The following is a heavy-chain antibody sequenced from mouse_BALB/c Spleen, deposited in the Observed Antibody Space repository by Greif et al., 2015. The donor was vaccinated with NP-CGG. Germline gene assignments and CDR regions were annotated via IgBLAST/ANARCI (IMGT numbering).Heavy chain of an antibody. D-gene: IGHD1-1*01. Sequence: EVKLVESGPGLVKPSQSLSLTCTVTGYSITSDYAWNWTRQFPGNKLEWMGYISYSGSTSYNPSLKSRISITRDTSKNQFFLQLNSVTTGDTATYYCARNYGSSYYFDYWGQGTTLTVSS. J-gene: IGHJ2*01. CDR2: ISYSGST. V-gene: IGHV3-2*02. CDR3: ARNYGSSYYFDY. CDR1: GYSITSDYA.